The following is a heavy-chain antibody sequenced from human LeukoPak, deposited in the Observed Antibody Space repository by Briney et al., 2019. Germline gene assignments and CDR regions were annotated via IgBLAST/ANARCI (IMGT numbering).Heavy chain of an antibody. CDR2: MNPNSGNT. J-gene: IGHJ4*02. CDR3: AIYSSSPAYSFDY. Sequence: ASVKVSCKASGYTFTSYDINWVRQATGQGLERMGWMNPNSGNTGYAQKFQGRVTMTRNTSISTAYMELSSLRSEDTAVYYCAIYSSSPAYSFDYWGQGTLVTVSS. CDR1: GYTFTSYD. V-gene: IGHV1-8*01. D-gene: IGHD6-13*01.